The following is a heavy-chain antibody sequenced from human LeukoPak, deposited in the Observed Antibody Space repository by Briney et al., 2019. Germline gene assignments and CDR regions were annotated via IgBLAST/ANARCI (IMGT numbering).Heavy chain of an antibody. J-gene: IGHJ4*02. Sequence: GSLRLSCAASGFTFSSYSMNWIRQPPGKGLEWIGSIYYSGSTYYNPSLKSRVTISVDTSKNQFSLKLSSVTAADTAVYYCARHGEWLAVPYDYWGQGTLVTVSS. D-gene: IGHD6-19*01. CDR2: IYYSGST. CDR1: GFTFSSYS. V-gene: IGHV4-39*01. CDR3: ARHGEWLAVPYDY.